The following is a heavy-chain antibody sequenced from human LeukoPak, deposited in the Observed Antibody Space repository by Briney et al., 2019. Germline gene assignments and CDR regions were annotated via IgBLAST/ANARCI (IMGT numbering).Heavy chain of an antibody. CDR1: GDDVSTNKDP. D-gene: IGHD6-13*01. Sequence: SQTLSLTCALSGDDVSTNKDPWKWIRQSPSRGLEWLGRTYYRYQWYNDYAASVKSRITNTPDTSTNQFSLHLNSVTPDDTAVYYCVRLVGNSWLDYWGQGTLVTVPS. V-gene: IGHV6-1*01. J-gene: IGHJ4*02. CDR2: TYYRYQWYN. CDR3: VRLVGNSWLDY.